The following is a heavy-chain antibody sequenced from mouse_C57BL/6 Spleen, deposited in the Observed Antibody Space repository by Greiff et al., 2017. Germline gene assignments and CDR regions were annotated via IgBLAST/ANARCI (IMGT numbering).Heavy chain of an antibody. CDR2: IYPGDGDT. D-gene: IGHD1-1*01. V-gene: IGHV1-80*01. J-gene: IGHJ2*01. CDR1: GYAFSSYW. Sequence: VQLVESGAELVKPGASVKISCKASGYAFSSYWMHWVKQRPGQGLEWIGQIYPGDGDTNYNGTFKGKATLTADQSSRTAYMQLSSLTSEDSAVYFCARSGSSAFDYWGQGTTLTVSS. CDR3: ARSGSSAFDY.